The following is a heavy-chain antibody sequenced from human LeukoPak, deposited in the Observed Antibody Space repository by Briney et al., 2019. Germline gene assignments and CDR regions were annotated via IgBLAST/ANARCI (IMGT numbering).Heavy chain of an antibody. J-gene: IGHJ3*02. CDR2: ISSSSSYI. D-gene: IGHD4-11*01. CDR1: GFTFSSYS. Sequence: GGSLRLSCAASGFTFSSYSMNWVRQAPGEGLEWVSSISSSSSYIYYADSVKGRFTISRDNAKNSLYLQMNSLRAEDTAVYYCASYSNQNAFDIWGQGTMVTVSS. CDR3: ASYSNQNAFDI. V-gene: IGHV3-21*01.